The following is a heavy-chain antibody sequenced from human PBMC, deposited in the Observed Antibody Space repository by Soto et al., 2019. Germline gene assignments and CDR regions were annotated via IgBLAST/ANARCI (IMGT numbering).Heavy chain of an antibody. CDR1: GGSISSYY. J-gene: IGHJ3*02. CDR3: ARLMGYCSGVSCPGRDAFDI. D-gene: IGHD2-15*01. CDR2: INYSGST. V-gene: IGHV4-59*08. Sequence: QVQLQESGPGLVKPSETLSLTCTVSGGSISSYYWSWIRQPPGKGLEWIGYINYSGSTNYNPSLKSRVTISVDTSKNQFSLKLSSVTAADTAVYYCARLMGYCSGVSCPGRDAFDIWGQGTMVTVSS.